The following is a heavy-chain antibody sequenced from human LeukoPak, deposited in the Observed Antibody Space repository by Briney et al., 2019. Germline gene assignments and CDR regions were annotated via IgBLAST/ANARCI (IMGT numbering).Heavy chain of an antibody. D-gene: IGHD6-13*01. V-gene: IGHV3-23*01. J-gene: IGHJ4*02. CDR3: AAIAAAGPFDY. CDR1: RFTSSSYA. CDR2: ISGSGGST. Sequence: GGSLRLSCAASRFTSSSYAMSWVRQAPGKGLEWVSAISGSGGSTYYADSVKGRFTISRDNSKNTLYLQMNSLRAEDTAVYYCAAIAAAGPFDYWGQGTLATVSS.